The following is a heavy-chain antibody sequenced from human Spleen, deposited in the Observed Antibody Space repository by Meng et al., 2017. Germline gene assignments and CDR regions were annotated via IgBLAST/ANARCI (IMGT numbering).Heavy chain of an antibody. Sequence: GESLKISCTASGFTFSSYAMTWVRQAPGRGLEWVSFITSSGDRSDQADSEKGRFTISRDNSKNMLFLQINSLRAEDTAVYYCAKTITASSGYWGQGTLVTVSS. CDR3: AKTITASSGY. J-gene: IGHJ4*02. V-gene: IGHV3-23*01. CDR1: GFTFSSYA. D-gene: IGHD3-10*01. CDR2: ITSSGDRS.